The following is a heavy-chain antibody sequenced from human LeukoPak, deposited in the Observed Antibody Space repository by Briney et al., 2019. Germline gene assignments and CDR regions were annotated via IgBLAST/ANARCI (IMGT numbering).Heavy chain of an antibody. V-gene: IGHV3-48*03. Sequence: GGSLRLSCAASGFTFSSYEMNWVRQAPGKGLEWVSYISSSGSTIYYADSVKGRFTISRDNAKNSLYLQMKILRAEDTSVYYCPRDLDPSRAFDIWGQGTMVTVPS. CDR3: PRDLDPSRAFDI. CDR2: ISSSGSTI. J-gene: IGHJ3*02. D-gene: IGHD3-9*01. CDR1: GFTFSSYE.